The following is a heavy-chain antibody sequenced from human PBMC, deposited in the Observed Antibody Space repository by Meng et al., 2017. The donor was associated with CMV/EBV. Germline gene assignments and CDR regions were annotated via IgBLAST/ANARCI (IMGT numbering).Heavy chain of an antibody. CDR2: ISSSSSYI. J-gene: IGHJ4*02. CDR3: ARSRPRSTCSRTSCYGVDY. D-gene: IGHD2-2*01. Sequence: GESLKISCAASGFTFSSYSMNWVRQAPGKGLEWVSSISSSSSYIYYADSMKGRFTISRDNAKNSLYLQMNSLRAEDTAVYYCARSRPRSTCSRTSCYGVDYWGQGTLVTVSS. V-gene: IGHV3-21*01. CDR1: GFTFSSYS.